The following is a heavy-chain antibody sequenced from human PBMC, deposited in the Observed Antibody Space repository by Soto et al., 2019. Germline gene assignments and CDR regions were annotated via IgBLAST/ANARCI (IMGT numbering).Heavy chain of an antibody. Sequence: PSETLSLTCTVSGGSISSSSYYWGWIRQPPGKGLEWIGSIYYSGSTYCNPSLKSRVTISVDTSKNQFSLKLSSVTAADTAVYYCARRYGGGFDYWGPGTLVTVSS. D-gene: IGHD3-10*01. CDR2: IYYSGST. CDR3: ARRYGGGFDY. CDR1: GGSISSSSYY. V-gene: IGHV4-39*01. J-gene: IGHJ4*02.